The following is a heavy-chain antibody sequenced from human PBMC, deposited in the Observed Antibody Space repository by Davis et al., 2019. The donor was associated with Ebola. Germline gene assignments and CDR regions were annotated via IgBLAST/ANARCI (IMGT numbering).Heavy chain of an antibody. Sequence: ASVKVSCKASGYTFTSYGISWVRQAPGQGLEWMGWISAYNGNTNYAQKLQGRVTMTTDTSTSTAYMELRSLRSDDTAVYYCARDANPLEYGGNSIVYWGQGTLVTVSS. CDR2: ISAYNGNT. CDR3: ARDANPLEYGGNSIVY. CDR1: GYTFTSYG. D-gene: IGHD4-23*01. J-gene: IGHJ4*02. V-gene: IGHV1-18*01.